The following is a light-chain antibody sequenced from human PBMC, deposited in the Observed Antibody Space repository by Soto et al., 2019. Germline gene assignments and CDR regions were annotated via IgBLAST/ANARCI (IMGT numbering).Light chain of an antibody. CDR1: LSVFHSSNNSNY. Sequence: DHVMTQSPDSLAVSLGERATINCKSSLSVFHSSNNSNYLAWYQQKSGPSPKLLFYWASTRQPKVPDRCSGSGSGTDFTLTVGGLQAEDVAVYCSQQYYSSPLTFGPGTRVDVK. J-gene: IGKJ3*01. CDR2: WAS. CDR3: QQYYSSPLT. V-gene: IGKV4-1*01.